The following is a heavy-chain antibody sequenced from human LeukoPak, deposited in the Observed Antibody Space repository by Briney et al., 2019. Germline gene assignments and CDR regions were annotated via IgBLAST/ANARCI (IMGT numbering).Heavy chain of an antibody. CDR1: GFTFSIYW. D-gene: IGHD3-22*01. J-gene: IGHJ4*02. CDR2: IKQDGSEK. Sequence: GGSLRLSCAASGFTFSIYWMSWVRQAPGKGLEWVANIKQDGSEKYYVDSVKGRFTISRDNAKNSLYLQMNSLRAEDTALYYCAKDEKDYYDTSGLTNYFDYWGQGTLVTVSS. V-gene: IGHV3-7*03. CDR3: AKDEKDYYDTSGLTNYFDY.